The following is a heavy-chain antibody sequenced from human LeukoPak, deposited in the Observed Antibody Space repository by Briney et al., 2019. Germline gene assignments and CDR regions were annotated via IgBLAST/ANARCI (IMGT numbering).Heavy chain of an antibody. CDR1: GFTFSNAW. Sequence: GGSLRLSCAAPGFTFSNAWMSWVRQAPGKGLEWVGRIKSKTDGGTTDYAAPVKGRFTISRDDSKNTLYLQMNSLKTEDTAVYYCTGGSSSSFFYYYYYYMDVWGKGTTVTVSS. D-gene: IGHD6-6*01. CDR2: IKSKTDGGTT. J-gene: IGHJ6*03. V-gene: IGHV3-15*01. CDR3: TGGSSSSFFYYYYYYMDV.